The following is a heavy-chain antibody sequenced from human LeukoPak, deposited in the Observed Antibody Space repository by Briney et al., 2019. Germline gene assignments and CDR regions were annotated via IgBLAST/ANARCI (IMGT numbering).Heavy chain of an antibody. Sequence: GGSLRLSCAASGFSFSTYAMTWVRQAPGKGLEWVSGISGSAGSTYDAGSVKGRFTISRDNSENTLYLQMNSLRAEDTAVYYCVQEGPRGLAFDIWGQGTKVTVSS. CDR1: GFSFSTYA. CDR3: VQEGPRGLAFDI. V-gene: IGHV3-23*01. CDR2: ISGSAGST. J-gene: IGHJ3*02.